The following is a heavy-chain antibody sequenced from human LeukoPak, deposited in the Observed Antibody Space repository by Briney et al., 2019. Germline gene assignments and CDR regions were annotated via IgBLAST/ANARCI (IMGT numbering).Heavy chain of an antibody. V-gene: IGHV4-31*03. Sequence: SETLSLTCTVSGVSISSGGYYWSWIRQHPRKGLEWIGYIYYSGSTYYNPSLKSRVTISVDTSKNQFSLKLSSVTAADTAVYYCARDYDFWSGYRLDVWGKGTTVTVSS. CDR3: ARDYDFWSGYRLDV. D-gene: IGHD3-3*01. CDR2: IYYSGST. J-gene: IGHJ6*04. CDR1: GVSISSGGYY.